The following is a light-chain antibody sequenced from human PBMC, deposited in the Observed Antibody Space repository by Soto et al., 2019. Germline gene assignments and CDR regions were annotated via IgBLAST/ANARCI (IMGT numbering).Light chain of an antibody. J-gene: IGKJ1*01. CDR2: DAS. CDR1: QSVSNS. CDR3: QQRSGWPRT. V-gene: IGKV3-11*01. Sequence: EIVLTQSPATLSLSPGERATLPCRTSQSVSNSLAWYQQKPGQAPRLLMYDASNRATGIPARFSGSGSGTDFTLTISSLEPEDFALYYCQQRSGWPRTFGQGTKVDIK.